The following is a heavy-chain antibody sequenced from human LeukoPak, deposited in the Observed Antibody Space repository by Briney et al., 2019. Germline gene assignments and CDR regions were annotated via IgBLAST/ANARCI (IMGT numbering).Heavy chain of an antibody. CDR3: ARQEYCSGGSCYTWFDP. J-gene: IGHJ5*02. V-gene: IGHV5-51*01. CDR1: GYSINNYW. Sequence: GDSLKISCKGSGYSINNYWIGWVRQMPGKGPEWMGIIYPADSDIRYSPSFQGQVTISADKSISTAYLQWSSLKASDTAMHYCARQEYCSGGSCYTWFDPWGQGTLVTVSS. D-gene: IGHD2-15*01. CDR2: IYPADSDI.